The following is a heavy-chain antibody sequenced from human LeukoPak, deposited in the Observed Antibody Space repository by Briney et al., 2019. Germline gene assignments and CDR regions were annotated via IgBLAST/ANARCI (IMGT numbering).Heavy chain of an antibody. J-gene: IGHJ4*02. Sequence: PSETLSLTCTVSGGSISSYYWSWIRQPAGKGLEWIGRIYTSGSTNYNPSLESRVTMSVDTSKNQISLKVNSVTAADTAVYYCARESYSSSYLFDFWGQGTLVTVSS. V-gene: IGHV4-4*07. CDR1: GGSISSYY. D-gene: IGHD6-6*01. CDR3: ARESYSSSYLFDF. CDR2: IYTSGST.